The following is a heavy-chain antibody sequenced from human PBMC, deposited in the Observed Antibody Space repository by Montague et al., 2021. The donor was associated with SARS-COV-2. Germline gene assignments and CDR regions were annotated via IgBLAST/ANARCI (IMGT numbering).Heavy chain of an antibody. J-gene: IGHJ4*02. V-gene: IGHV4-39*01. CDR2: IYYRGST. CDR1: GGSISSSTYY. Sequence: SQTLSLTYTVSGGSISSSTYYWAWIRQPPGKGLEWIGSIYYRGSTYYNPSLKSRVFISVDTSKKQLSLTLTSVTAADTAVYYCATQEDPSGWIPGPFDFWGQGTLLSVSS. D-gene: IGHD6-19*01. CDR3: ATQEDPSGWIPGPFDF.